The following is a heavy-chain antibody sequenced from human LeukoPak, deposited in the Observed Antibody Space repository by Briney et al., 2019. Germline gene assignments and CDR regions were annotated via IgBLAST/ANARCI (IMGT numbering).Heavy chain of an antibody. CDR1: GGSISSGGYY. V-gene: IGHV4-31*03. Sequence: PSQTLSLTCTVSGGSISSGGYYWSWIRQHPGKGLEWIGYIYYSGSTYYNPSLKSRVTISVDTSKNQFSLKLSSVTAADTAVYYCARDADWGYDAYDIWGQGTMVTVSS. CDR2: IYYSGST. J-gene: IGHJ3*02. D-gene: IGHD7-27*01. CDR3: ARDADWGYDAYDI.